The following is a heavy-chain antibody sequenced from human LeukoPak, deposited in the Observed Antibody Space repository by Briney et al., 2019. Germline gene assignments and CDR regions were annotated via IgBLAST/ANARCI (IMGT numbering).Heavy chain of an antibody. Sequence: GGSLRLSCAGSGFMFSNYWMTWVRQAPGKGLEWVANIKEDGSEKYYVDSMKGRFTISRDNAKNSLYVQMNSLRGGDTAVYYCASEINWGSGAFDVWGQGTMVTVSS. CDR2: IKEDGSEK. V-gene: IGHV3-7*01. CDR1: GFMFSNYW. J-gene: IGHJ3*01. CDR3: ASEINWGSGAFDV. D-gene: IGHD7-27*01.